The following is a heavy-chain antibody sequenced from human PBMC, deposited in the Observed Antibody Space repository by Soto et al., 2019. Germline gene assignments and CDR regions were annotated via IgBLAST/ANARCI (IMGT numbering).Heavy chain of an antibody. J-gene: IGHJ4*02. Sequence: QVQLQESGPGLVKPSQTLSLTCTVSGGSISSGGYYWSWIRQHPGKGLAWIGYIYYSGSTYYNPSLKSRVTISVDTSKNQFSLKLSSVTAADTAVYYCASRVDYDSSGSYFDYWGQGTLVTVSS. V-gene: IGHV4-31*03. CDR3: ASRVDYDSSGSYFDY. CDR2: IYYSGST. CDR1: GGSISSGGYY. D-gene: IGHD3-22*01.